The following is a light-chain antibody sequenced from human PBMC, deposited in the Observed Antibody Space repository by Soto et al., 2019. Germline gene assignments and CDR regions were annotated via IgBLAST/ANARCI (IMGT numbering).Light chain of an antibody. Sequence: QLTQFPSSLSASVGDRVTVTCRASQGVSSHLAWHQQKPGKAPKLLIYEVSTLQSGVPSRFSGSGSGTDFTLTISSLQPEDFATYYCQHLNSYPITFGQGTRLEIK. CDR1: QGVSSH. J-gene: IGKJ5*01. V-gene: IGKV1-9*01. CDR2: EVS. CDR3: QHLNSYPIT.